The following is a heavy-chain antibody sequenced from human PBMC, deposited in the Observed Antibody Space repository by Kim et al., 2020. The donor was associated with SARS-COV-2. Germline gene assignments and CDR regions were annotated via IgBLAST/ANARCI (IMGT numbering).Heavy chain of an antibody. CDR3: ARQHYNNYADY. V-gene: IGHV5-51*01. J-gene: IGHJ4*02. CDR2: T. D-gene: IGHD4-4*01. Sequence: TGYSPSFQGQVTISADKSITTVYLQWSSLKASDTAMYYCARQHYNNYADYWGQGTLVTVSS.